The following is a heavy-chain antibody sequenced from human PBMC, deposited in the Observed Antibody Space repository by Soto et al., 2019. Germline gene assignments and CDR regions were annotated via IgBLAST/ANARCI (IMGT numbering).Heavy chain of an antibody. CDR2: IIPIFGTA. D-gene: IGHD3-3*01. CDR3: AETYYDFWKRSGMDV. V-gene: IGHV1-69*12. Sequence: QVQLVQSGAEVKKPGSSVKVSCKASGGTFSSYAISWVRQAPGQGLEWMGGIIPIFGTANYAQKFQGRVTIIADESTSTAYMELSSLSSEDTAVYYCAETYYDFWKRSGMDVWGQGTTVTVSS. CDR1: GGTFSSYA. J-gene: IGHJ6*02.